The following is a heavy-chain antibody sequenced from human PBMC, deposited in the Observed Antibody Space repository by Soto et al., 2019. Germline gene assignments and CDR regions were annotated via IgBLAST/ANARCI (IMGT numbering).Heavy chain of an antibody. J-gene: IGHJ5*02. D-gene: IGHD2-15*01. Sequence: PSETLSLTCTVSGGSISSSSYYWGWIRQPPGKGLEWIGSIYYSGSTYYNPSLKSRVTISVDTSKNQFSLKLSSVTAADTAVYYCASIVVVVAATHDWFDPWGQGTLVTVSS. CDR2: IYYSGST. CDR1: GGSISSSSYY. CDR3: ASIVVVVAATHDWFDP. V-gene: IGHV4-39*01.